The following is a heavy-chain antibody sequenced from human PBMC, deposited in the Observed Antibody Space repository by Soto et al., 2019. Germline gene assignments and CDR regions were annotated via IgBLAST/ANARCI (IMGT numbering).Heavy chain of an antibody. J-gene: IGHJ6*02. Sequence: PGGSLRLSCAASGFPFSHYAMSWVRQAPGKGLEWVANIKQDGSEKYYVDSVKGRFTISRDNAKNSLYLQMNSLRAEDTAVYYCARGPVYYYYGMDVWGQGTTVTVS. CDR3: ARGPVYYYYGMDV. V-gene: IGHV3-7*03. CDR1: GFPFSHYA. D-gene: IGHD4-17*01. CDR2: IKQDGSEK.